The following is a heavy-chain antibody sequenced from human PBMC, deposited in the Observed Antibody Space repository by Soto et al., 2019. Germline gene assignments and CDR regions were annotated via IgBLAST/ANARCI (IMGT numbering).Heavy chain of an antibody. CDR3: ATERLHYAFDL. J-gene: IGHJ3*01. CDR1: CGSISSSYW. CDR2: NYHSGST. D-gene: IGHD1-1*01. V-gene: IGHV4-4*02. Sequence: SETLSLTCAVSCGSISSSYWWCRVRRPPGRRLVGIGENYHSGSTNYNPPLKSRVTTSVDKSKNQYSLKLSSVTAADTAVYYCATERLHYAFDLWGQGTMVTVSS.